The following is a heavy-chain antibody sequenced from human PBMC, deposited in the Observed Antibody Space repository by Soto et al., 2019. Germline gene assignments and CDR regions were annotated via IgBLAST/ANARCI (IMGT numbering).Heavy chain of an antibody. CDR1: GYTFTAHY. CDR3: VRDSTSHALDI. Sequence: QVHLVQSGAEVKKPGASVKVSCKASGYTFTAHYMHWVRQAPGQGLEWMGIINASGGSTSYAQKFQGRVTMTRDTSTSTLYMELSSLRSEDTAVYYCVRDSTSHALDIWCQGTMVTVST. J-gene: IGHJ3*02. D-gene: IGHD6-6*01. CDR2: INASGGST. V-gene: IGHV1-46*01.